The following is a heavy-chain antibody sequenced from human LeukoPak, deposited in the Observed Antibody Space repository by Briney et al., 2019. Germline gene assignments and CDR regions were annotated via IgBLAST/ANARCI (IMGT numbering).Heavy chain of an antibody. Sequence: SETLSLTCTVSGGSISTYYWSWIRQPPGKGLEWIGYIYYSGSTRYNPSLQSRVTMSIGTSKTQFSLKLDSVTAADTAVYYCARRRRLKNPGGDAFDIWGQGTVVTVSS. D-gene: IGHD2/OR15-2a*01. V-gene: IGHV4-59*08. J-gene: IGHJ3*02. CDR1: GGSISTYY. CDR3: ARRRRLKNPGGDAFDI. CDR2: IYYSGST.